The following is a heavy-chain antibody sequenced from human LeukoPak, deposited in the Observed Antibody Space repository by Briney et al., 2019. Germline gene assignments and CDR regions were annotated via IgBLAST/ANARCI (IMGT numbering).Heavy chain of an antibody. V-gene: IGHV3-7*03. D-gene: IGHD3-22*01. CDR2: IKQDGSEK. J-gene: IGHJ4*02. CDR3: VRAPYYSGIEHYFDH. CDR1: GFAFSDYW. Sequence: RSGGSLRLSCAASGFAFSDYWMTWVRQAPGKGLEWVANIKQDGSEKYLVDSVKGRFTISRDNAKGSLYLQMNSMRAEDAAVYYCVRAPYYSGIEHYFDHWGQGILVTVSS.